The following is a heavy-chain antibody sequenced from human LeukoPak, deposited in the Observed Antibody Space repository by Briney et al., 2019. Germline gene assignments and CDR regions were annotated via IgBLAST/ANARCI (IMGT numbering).Heavy chain of an antibody. V-gene: IGHV1-69*06. Sequence: SVKVSCKASGGTFSSYAISWVRQAPGQGLEWMGGIIPIFGTANYAQKFQGRVTITADKSTSTAYMELSSLRSEDTAVYYCARAVAAASNWFDPWGQGTLVTVSS. CDR3: ARAVAAASNWFDP. CDR2: IIPIFGTA. D-gene: IGHD6-13*01. CDR1: GGTFSSYA. J-gene: IGHJ5*02.